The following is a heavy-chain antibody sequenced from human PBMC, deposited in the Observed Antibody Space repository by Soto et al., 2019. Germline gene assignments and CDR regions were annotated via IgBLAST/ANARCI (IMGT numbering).Heavy chain of an antibody. CDR1: GFTFSSYA. V-gene: IGHV3-30-3*01. J-gene: IGHJ4*02. CDR3: ARGGPYADYVWGSYRY. D-gene: IGHD3-16*02. CDR2: ISYDGSNN. Sequence: QVQLVESGGGVVQPGRSLRLSCAASGFTFSSYAMHWVRQAPARGLRWGAVISYDGSNNYYADSVKGRFTISRDNSKNTLYLQMNSLRAEDTAVYYCARGGPYADYVWGSYRYWGQGTLVTVSS.